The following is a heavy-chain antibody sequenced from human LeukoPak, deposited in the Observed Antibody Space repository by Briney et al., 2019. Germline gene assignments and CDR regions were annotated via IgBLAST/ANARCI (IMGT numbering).Heavy chain of an antibody. D-gene: IGHD3-10*01. CDR2: IDGETGNT. Sequence: ASVKVSCKASGYTFIHYWMHWVRQVRGQGLEWMGFIDGETGNTRYAQNFQGRITMPRDTSTGTVFMDLSSLRFDDTAVYYCARDPGGNHFGPGTYFAYWGQGSLVTVSS. CDR3: ARDPGGNHFGPGTYFAY. CDR1: GYTFIHYW. V-gene: IGHV1-46*01. J-gene: IGHJ4*02.